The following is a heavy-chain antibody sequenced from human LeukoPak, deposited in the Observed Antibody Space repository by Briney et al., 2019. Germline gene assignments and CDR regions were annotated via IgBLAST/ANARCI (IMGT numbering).Heavy chain of an antibody. J-gene: IGHJ6*03. D-gene: IGHD4-17*01. Sequence: SETLSLTCTVSGGSISSSSYYRGWIRQPPGKGLEWIGSIYYSGSTYYNPSLKSRVTISVDTSKNQFSLKLSSVAAADTAVYYCLRRAYYYYYMDVWGKGTTVTVSS. V-gene: IGHV4-39*07. CDR3: LRRAYYYYYMDV. CDR1: GGSISSSSYY. CDR2: IYYSGST.